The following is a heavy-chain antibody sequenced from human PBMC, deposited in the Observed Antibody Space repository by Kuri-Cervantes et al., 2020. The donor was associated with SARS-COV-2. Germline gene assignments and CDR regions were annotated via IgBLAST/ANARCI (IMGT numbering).Heavy chain of an antibody. CDR3: ARAWDVSGWFDP. J-gene: IGHJ5*02. CDR2: ISANTGKT. V-gene: IGHV1-18*04. D-gene: IGHD1-26*01. Sequence: ASVKVSCKGSGYSFTSYGISWVRQAPGQGLEWVGWISANTGKTDYAPKFQGRVTMTRDTSARTAYMDLRSLRSEDTAVYYCARAWDVSGWFDPWGQGTLVTVSS. CDR1: GYSFTSYG.